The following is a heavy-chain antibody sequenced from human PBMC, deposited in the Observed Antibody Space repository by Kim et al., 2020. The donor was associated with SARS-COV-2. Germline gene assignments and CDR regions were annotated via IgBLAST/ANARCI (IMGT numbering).Heavy chain of an antibody. CDR3: ARGGGGVRGGMDV. D-gene: IGHD3-10*01. V-gene: IGHV3-11*01. J-gene: IGHJ6*02. Sequence: YADSVKGRFTISRDNAKNSLYLQMNSRRAEDTAVYYCARGGGGVRGGMDVWGQGTTVTVSS.